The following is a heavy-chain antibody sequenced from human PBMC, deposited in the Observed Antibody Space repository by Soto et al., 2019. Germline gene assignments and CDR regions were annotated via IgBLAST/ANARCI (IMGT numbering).Heavy chain of an antibody. CDR1: GGSFSGYY. Sequence: SETLSLTCAVYGGSFSGYYWSWIRQPPGKGLEWIGEINHSGSTNYNPSLKSRVTISVDTSKNQFSLKLSSVTAADTAVYYCARGRWEYSSSWYAGHNWFDPWGQGTLVTVSS. J-gene: IGHJ5*02. D-gene: IGHD6-13*01. CDR3: ARGRWEYSSSWYAGHNWFDP. V-gene: IGHV4-34*01. CDR2: INHSGST.